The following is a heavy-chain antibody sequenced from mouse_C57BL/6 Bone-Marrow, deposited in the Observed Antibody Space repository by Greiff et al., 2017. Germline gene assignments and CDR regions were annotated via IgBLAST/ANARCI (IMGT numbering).Heavy chain of an antibody. CDR3: ARRTTVVAHFDY. D-gene: IGHD1-1*01. J-gene: IGHJ2*01. CDR2: IYPGSGST. Sequence: VQLQQSGPELVRPGVSVKMSCKASGYTFTSYWITWVKQRPGQGLEWIGDIYPGSGSTNYNEKFKSKATLTVDTSSSTAYMQLSSLTSEDSAVYYCARRTTVVAHFDYWGQGTTLTVSS. V-gene: IGHV1-55*01. CDR1: GYTFTSYW.